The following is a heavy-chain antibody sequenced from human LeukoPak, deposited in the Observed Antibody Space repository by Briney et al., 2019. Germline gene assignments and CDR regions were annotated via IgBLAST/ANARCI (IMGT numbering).Heavy chain of an antibody. V-gene: IGHV1-69*13. J-gene: IGHJ4*02. CDR3: ATPYYYDSSGYYDSPFDY. Sequence: SVKVSCKASGGTFSKYTISWVRQRPGQGLEWMGGITPLFGTANYAQKFQGRVTITADESTSTAYMELSSLRSEDTAVYYCATPYYYDSSGYYDSPFDYWGQGTLVTVSS. CDR2: ITPLFGTA. D-gene: IGHD3-22*01. CDR1: GGTFSKYT.